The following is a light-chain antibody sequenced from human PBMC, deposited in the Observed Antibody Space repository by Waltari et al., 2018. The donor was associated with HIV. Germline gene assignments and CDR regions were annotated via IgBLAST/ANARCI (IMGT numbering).Light chain of an antibody. V-gene: IGKV4-1*01. CDR1: QSVLYSSNNKNY. CDR2: WAS. CDR3: QQYFSTPLT. Sequence: DIVMTQSPDSLAVSLGERATVNCTSSQSVLYSSNNKNYLAWYQQKPGQPPKLLIYWASNRESGVPDRFRGSGVGTDFNLTISSLQAANVAVYYCQQYFSTPLTFGGGTKVEIK. J-gene: IGKJ4*01.